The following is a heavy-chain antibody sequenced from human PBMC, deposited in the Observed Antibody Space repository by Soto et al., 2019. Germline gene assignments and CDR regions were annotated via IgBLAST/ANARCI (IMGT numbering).Heavy chain of an antibody. CDR2: IIPIFGTA. V-gene: IGHV1-69*13. Sequence: SVKVSCKASGGTFSSYAISWVRQAPGQGLEWMGGIIPIFGTANYAQKFQGRVTITADESTSTAYMELSSLRSEDTAVYYCASTDCSGGSCYPPIGYYYGMDVWGQGTTVTVSS. J-gene: IGHJ6*02. D-gene: IGHD2-15*01. CDR1: GGTFSSYA. CDR3: ASTDCSGGSCYPPIGYYYGMDV.